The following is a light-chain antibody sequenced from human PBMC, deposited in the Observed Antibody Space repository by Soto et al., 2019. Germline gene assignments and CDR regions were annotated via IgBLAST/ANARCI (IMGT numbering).Light chain of an antibody. J-gene: IGLJ1*01. CDR1: SSDVGGYNY. Sequence: QSGLTQPPSASGSPGQSVTISCTGTSSDVGGYNYVSWYQQHPGQAPKLMIYEVYKRPSGVPDRFSGSKSGNTASLTVSGLQAEDEADYYCNSYAGSNIVFGTGTKLTVL. CDR3: NSYAGSNIV. CDR2: EVY. V-gene: IGLV2-8*01.